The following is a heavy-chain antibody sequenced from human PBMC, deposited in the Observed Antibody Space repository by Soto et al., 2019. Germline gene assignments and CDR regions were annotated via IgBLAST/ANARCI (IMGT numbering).Heavy chain of an antibody. J-gene: IGHJ6*02. Sequence: ASVKVSCKASGYTFTGYYMHWVRQAPGQGLEWMGWINPNSGGTNYAQKFQGGVTMTRDTSISTAYMELSRLRSDDTAVYYCARFQLDYYYYGMDVWGQGTTVTVSS. CDR2: INPNSGGT. CDR1: GYTFTGYY. CDR3: ARFQLDYYYYGMDV. V-gene: IGHV1-2*02.